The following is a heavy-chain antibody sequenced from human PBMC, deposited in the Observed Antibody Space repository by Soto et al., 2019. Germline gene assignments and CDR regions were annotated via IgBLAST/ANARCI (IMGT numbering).Heavy chain of an antibody. V-gene: IGHV4-59*01. CDR2: IYYSGST. Sequence: SXXTLSLSCTVSGSSIRSYYWLWLRQPPGKGLEWIGYIYYSGSTNYNPSLKSRVTLSVDTSKNQFSLKLSSVTAADTDVYYCARLERGSLPSWGQGTLVTVSS. J-gene: IGHJ4*02. D-gene: IGHD3-10*01. CDR3: ARLERGSLPS. CDR1: GSSIRSYY.